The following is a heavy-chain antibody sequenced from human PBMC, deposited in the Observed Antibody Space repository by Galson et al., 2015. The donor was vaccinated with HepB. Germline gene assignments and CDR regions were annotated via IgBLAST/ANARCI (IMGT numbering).Heavy chain of an antibody. CDR2: ISSTGTSM. CDR3: ARVYFGSGSSSAYWYFDF. Sequence: SLRLSCAASGFTFSSYTMNWVRQAPGKGLESVSYISSTGTSMYYADSVKGRFTISRDNAKNSLYLQMNSLRDEDTAVYYCARVYFGSGSSSAYWYFDFWGRGALVTVSS. J-gene: IGHJ2*01. CDR1: GFTFSSYT. D-gene: IGHD3-10*01. V-gene: IGHV3-48*02.